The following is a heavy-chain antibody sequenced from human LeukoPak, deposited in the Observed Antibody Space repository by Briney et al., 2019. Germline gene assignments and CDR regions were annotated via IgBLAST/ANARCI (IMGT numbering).Heavy chain of an antibody. CDR1: GYTFTSYG. CDR3: ARGALNWFDP. Sequence: GASVNVSCKASGYTFTSYGITWVRQAPGQGLEWMGWISVDNGNTNYAQKLQGRVTMTTDTSTSTAYMELRNLRSDDTAVYYCARGALNWFDPWGQGTLVTVSS. CDR2: ISVDNGNT. V-gene: IGHV1-18*01. J-gene: IGHJ5*02.